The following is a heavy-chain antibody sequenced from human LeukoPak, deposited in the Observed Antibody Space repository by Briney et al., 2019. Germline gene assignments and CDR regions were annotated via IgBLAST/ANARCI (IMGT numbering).Heavy chain of an antibody. J-gene: IGHJ6*03. Sequence: PSETLSLTCTVSGGSISSYYWSWIRQPPGKGLEWIGYIYYSGSTNYNPSLKSRVTISVDTSKNQFSLKLSSVTAADTAVYYCARTSSGYYGSGSYCWNYYHYYMDVWGKGTTVTVSS. V-gene: IGHV4-59*01. CDR1: GGSISSYY. D-gene: IGHD3-10*01. CDR2: IYYSGST. CDR3: ARTSSGYYGSGSYCWNYYHYYMDV.